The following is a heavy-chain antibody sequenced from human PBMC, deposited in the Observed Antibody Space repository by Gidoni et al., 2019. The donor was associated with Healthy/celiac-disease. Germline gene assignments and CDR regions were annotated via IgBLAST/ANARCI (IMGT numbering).Heavy chain of an antibody. CDR1: GGSISSSSYY. Sequence: QLQLQESGPGLVKPSETLSHTCTVSGGSISSSSYYWGWIRQPPGKGLEWIGSIYYSGSTYYNPSLKSRVTISVDTSKNQFSLKLSSVTAADTAVYYCARRTVVVPAASRVEVDYYYGMDVWGQGTTVTVSS. D-gene: IGHD2-2*01. J-gene: IGHJ6*02. CDR3: ARRTVVVPAASRVEVDYYYGMDV. CDR2: IYYSGST. V-gene: IGHV4-39*01.